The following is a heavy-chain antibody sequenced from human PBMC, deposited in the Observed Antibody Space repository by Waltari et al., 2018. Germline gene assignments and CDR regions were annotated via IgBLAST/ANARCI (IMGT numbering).Heavy chain of an antibody. CDR1: GGSISNYY. V-gene: IGHV4-59*01. D-gene: IGHD2-15*01. CDR2: ISYSGSN. J-gene: IGHJ6*03. CDR3: ARGSEGSYCSGGTCYSYYYMDV. Sequence: QVQLQESGPGLVKPAETLSLTCTVSGGSISNYYCSWIRQPPGKGLEWIGYISYSGSNTDSPSLQMRVTITAYKSKKQSSPKLNFVTAADTAVYYCARGSEGSYCSGGTCYSYYYMDVWGKGTTVTVSS.